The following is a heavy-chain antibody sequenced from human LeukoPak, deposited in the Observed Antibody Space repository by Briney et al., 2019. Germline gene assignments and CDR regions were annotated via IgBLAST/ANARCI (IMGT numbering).Heavy chain of an antibody. CDR3: TRLAYYFDN. CDR1: GFTFDDYA. CDR2: ISWNSGSI. Sequence: PGGSLRLSCAASGFTFDDYAMHWVRQAPGKGLEWVSGISWNSGSIGYADSVKGRFTISRDNAKNSLYLQMNSLRAEDTALYYCTRLAYYFDNWGQGALVTVSS. D-gene: IGHD3-3*02. J-gene: IGHJ4*02. V-gene: IGHV3-9*01.